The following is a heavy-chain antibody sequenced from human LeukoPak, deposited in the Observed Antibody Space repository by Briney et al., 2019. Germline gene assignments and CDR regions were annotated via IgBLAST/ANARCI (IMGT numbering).Heavy chain of an antibody. J-gene: IGHJ3*02. D-gene: IGHD3-10*01. CDR3: ARDRGGWFGELSRAFDI. CDR1: GGSVSSGSYY. CDR2: IYYSGST. Sequence: SETLSLTCTVSGGSVSSGSYYWSWIRQPTGKGLECIGYIYYSGSTNYNPSLKSRVTISVDTSKNQFSLKLSSVTAADTAVYYCARDRGGWFGELSRAFDIWGQGTMVTVSS. V-gene: IGHV4-61*01.